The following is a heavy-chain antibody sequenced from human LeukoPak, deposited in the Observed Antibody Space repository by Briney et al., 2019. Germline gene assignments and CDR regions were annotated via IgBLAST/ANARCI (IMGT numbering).Heavy chain of an antibody. CDR3: ARRGYCSSTSCYEYWFDP. J-gene: IGHJ5*02. Sequence: SETLSLTCTVSGGSISSSRYYWGWIRQPPGKGLEWIGIIYYSGSTYYNPSLKSRLTISVDTSKNQFSLKLSSVTATDTAVCYCARRGYCSSTSCYEYWFDPWGQGTLVTVSS. CDR2: IYYSGST. CDR1: GGSISSSRYY. V-gene: IGHV4-39*01. D-gene: IGHD2-2*01.